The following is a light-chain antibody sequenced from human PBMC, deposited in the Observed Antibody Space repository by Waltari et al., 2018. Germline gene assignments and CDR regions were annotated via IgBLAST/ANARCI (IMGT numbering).Light chain of an antibody. CDR3: SSYTNSNIFVL. CDR2: DVS. CDR1: SSDIGGYNF. J-gene: IGLJ2*01. V-gene: IGLV2-14*03. Sequence: QSALTQPASVSGSLGQSITISCTGTSSDIGGYNFVSWYQQHPGKAPKLMIYDVSNRPSGVSNRFSASKSGNTASLTISGLQTEDEADYYCSSYTNSNIFVLFGGGTKVTVL.